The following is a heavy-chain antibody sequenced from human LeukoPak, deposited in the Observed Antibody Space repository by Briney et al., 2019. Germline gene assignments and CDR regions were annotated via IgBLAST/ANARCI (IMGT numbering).Heavy chain of an antibody. CDR1: GFTFSGYA. CDR2: ISGSGGTT. Sequence: GGSLRLSCAASGFTFSGYAMSWVRQAPGKGLEWVSGISGSGGTTYYADSVKGRFTISGDNAKNTLYLQMNSVREEGTAIYFCAKDQKATYGSGSAEECDYWGQGTLVTVSS. V-gene: IGHV3-23*01. D-gene: IGHD3-10*01. J-gene: IGHJ4*02. CDR3: AKDQKATYGSGSAEECDY.